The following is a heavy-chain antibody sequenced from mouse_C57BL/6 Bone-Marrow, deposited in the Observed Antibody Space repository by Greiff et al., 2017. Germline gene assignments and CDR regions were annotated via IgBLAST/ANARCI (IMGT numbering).Heavy chain of an antibody. Sequence: QVQLQQPGAELVMPGASVKLSCKASGYTFTSYWMHWVKQRPGQGLEWIGEIDPSDSYTNYNQKFKGKSTLTVDKSSSTAYMQLSSLTSEDTAVYYCAREEVYYGNLALFAYWGQGTLVTVSA. V-gene: IGHV1-69*01. CDR1: GYTFTSYW. J-gene: IGHJ3*01. CDR3: AREEVYYGNLALFAY. CDR2: IDPSDSYT. D-gene: IGHD2-1*01.